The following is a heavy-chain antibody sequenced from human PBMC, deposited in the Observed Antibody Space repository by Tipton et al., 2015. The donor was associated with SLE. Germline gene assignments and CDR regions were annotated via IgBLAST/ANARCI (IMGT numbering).Heavy chain of an antibody. D-gene: IGHD5-12*01. CDR3: ARGNQHSGYDGFDY. CDR2: IYYTGST. Sequence: TLSLTCNISGYSIITGHYWSWIRQPPGKGLEWLGYIYYTGSTNYNPSLKSRVTMSVDTSKNQVSLKLSSVTAADTAIYYCARGNQHSGYDGFDYWGQGTLVTVSS. J-gene: IGHJ4*02. CDR1: GYSIITGHY. V-gene: IGHV4-59*11.